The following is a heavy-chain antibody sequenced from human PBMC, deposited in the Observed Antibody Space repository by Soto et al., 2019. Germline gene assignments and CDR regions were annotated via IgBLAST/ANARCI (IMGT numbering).Heavy chain of an antibody. CDR1: GFTFNSHA. CDR2: ISYGGANK. V-gene: IGHV3-30*18. Sequence: PGGSLRLSCAVSGFTFNSHAMHWVRQAPGKGLEWVAVISYGGANKYYADSVKGRFTISRDNSKNTLFLQMDSLRPEDTAVYYCAKGPRSCSSTTCYTVDYWGRGTLVTSPQ. J-gene: IGHJ4*02. CDR3: AKGPRSCSSTTCYTVDY. D-gene: IGHD2-2*02.